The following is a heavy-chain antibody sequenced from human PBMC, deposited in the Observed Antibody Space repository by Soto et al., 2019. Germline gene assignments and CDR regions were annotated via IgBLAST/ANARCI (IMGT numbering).Heavy chain of an antibody. CDR2: IYYSGST. J-gene: IGHJ4*02. V-gene: IGHV4-59*01. CDR3: ARAKKYYFDY. CDR1: GGSISSYY. Sequence: QVQLQESGPGLVKPSETLSLTCTVSGGSISSYYWSWIRQPPGKGLEWIGYIYYSGSTNYNPSLKXXVXIXXDTSKNQFSLKLSSVTAADTAVYYCARAKKYYFDYWGQGTLVTVSS.